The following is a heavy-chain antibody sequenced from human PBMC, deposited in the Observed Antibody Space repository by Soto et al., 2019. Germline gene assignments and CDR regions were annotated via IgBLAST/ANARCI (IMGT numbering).Heavy chain of an antibody. CDR1: GGSISTSSYY. J-gene: IGHJ4*02. CDR3: ARRYSSGFDY. D-gene: IGHD6-19*01. CDR2: IYYSGNT. Sequence: PSETLSLTCTVSGGSISTSSYYWGWIRQPPGKGLEWIANIYYSGNTYYNPSLKSRVTVSVDTSRNQFSLVLSSVTAADTAVYYCARRYSSGFDYWGQGTLVTVSS. V-gene: IGHV4-39*01.